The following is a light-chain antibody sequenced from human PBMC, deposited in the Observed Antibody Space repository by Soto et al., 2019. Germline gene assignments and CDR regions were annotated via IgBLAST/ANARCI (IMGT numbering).Light chain of an antibody. Sequence: DIQMTQSPSTLSASVGDRVTITCRASQSISSWLAWYQQKPGKAPKLLIYKASSLESGVPSRFSGSGSGTDFTLTISSLQPEDSATYYCQQYNGYSTWRFGQGTKVDIK. V-gene: IGKV1-5*03. CDR3: QQYNGYSTWR. CDR1: QSISSW. J-gene: IGKJ1*01. CDR2: KAS.